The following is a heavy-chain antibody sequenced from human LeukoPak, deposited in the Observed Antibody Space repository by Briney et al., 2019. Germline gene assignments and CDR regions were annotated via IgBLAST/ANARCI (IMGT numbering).Heavy chain of an antibody. V-gene: IGHV3-74*01. CDR1: GFTLSNSW. CDR2: IDPDGNT. CDR3: ARDVRGPHDF. J-gene: IGHJ4*02. Sequence: GGTLRLSCAASGFTLSNSWMHWVRQAPGKGLVWVSRIDPDGNTDYADSVKGRFTISRDNAKNTLYLQMNSLRAEDTAVYRCARDVRGPHDFWGQGTLVTVSS. D-gene: IGHD2/OR15-2a*01.